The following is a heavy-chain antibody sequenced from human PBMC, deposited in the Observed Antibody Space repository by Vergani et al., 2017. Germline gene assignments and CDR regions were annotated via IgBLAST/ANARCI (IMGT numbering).Heavy chain of an antibody. V-gene: IGHV1-69*01. Sequence: QVQLVQSGAEVKKPGSSVKVSCKASGGTFSSYAISWVRQAPGQGLEWMGGIIPIFGTANYAQKFQGRVTITADESTSTAYMELSSLRSEDTAVYYWAGGTGDDFWSGYPQHYFDYWGQGTLVTVSS. CDR1: GGTFSSYA. CDR3: AGGTGDDFWSGYPQHYFDY. CDR2: IIPIFGTA. J-gene: IGHJ4*02. D-gene: IGHD3-3*01.